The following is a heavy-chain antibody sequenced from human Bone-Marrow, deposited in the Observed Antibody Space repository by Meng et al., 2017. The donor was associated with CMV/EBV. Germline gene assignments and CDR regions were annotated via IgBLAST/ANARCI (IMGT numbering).Heavy chain of an antibody. CDR3: VRGRNYPGSGSYYGGMDV. Sequence: GGSLRLSCAASGFTFSSYWMSWVRQAPGKGLEWVANIKQDGSEKYYVDSVKGRFTISRDNAKNSLYLEMNSLRAEDAAVYYCVRGRNYPGSGSYYGGMDVWGQGTTVTVSS. CDR1: GFTFSSYW. CDR2: IKQDGSEK. J-gene: IGHJ6*01. V-gene: IGHV3-7*01. D-gene: IGHD3-10*01.